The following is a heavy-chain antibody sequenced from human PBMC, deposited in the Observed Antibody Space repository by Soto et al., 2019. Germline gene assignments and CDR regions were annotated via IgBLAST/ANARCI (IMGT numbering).Heavy chain of an antibody. D-gene: IGHD3-9*01. V-gene: IGHV3-30*18. CDR3: AKGMRALLTGYHYGMEV. CDR1: VFTFNSYG. CDR2: ISYDGSNK. Sequence: VGSLRLSCASPVFTFNSYGMHCVRHAPGKWLEWVAFISYDGSNKYYGDSVKGRFTISRDKSKNTLYLQMNSLRGEDTAVYYCAKGMRALLTGYHYGMEVWGESTTVQVSS. J-gene: IGHJ6*01.